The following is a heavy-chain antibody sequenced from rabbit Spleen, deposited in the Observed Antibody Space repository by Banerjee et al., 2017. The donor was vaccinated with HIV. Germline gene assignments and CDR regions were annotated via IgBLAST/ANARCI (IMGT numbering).Heavy chain of an antibody. CDR2: IEAGSSGFT. J-gene: IGHJ4*01. D-gene: IGHD4-1*01. V-gene: IGHV1S45*01. CDR1: GIDFSSFYY. CDR3: ARYYVSNADDGANPEL. Sequence: QQQLVESGGGLVQPEGTLTLTCKASGIDFSSFYYMCWVRQAPGKGLEWIACIEAGSSGFTYFASWAKGRFTISKTSSTTVTLQMTSLTAADTATYFCARYYVSNADDGANPELWGPGTLVTVS.